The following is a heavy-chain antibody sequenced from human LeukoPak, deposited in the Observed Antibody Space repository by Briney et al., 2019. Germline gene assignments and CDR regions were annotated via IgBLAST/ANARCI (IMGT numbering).Heavy chain of an antibody. Sequence: PGGSLRLSCAASGFTFDDYAMHWVRQAPGKGLEWVSGINWNGGSTGYADSVKGRFTISRDNAKNSLYLQMNSLRAEDTALYYCATAQGAHYYYYYMDVWGKGTTVTVSS. CDR2: INWNGGST. J-gene: IGHJ6*03. V-gene: IGHV3-20*04. CDR1: GFTFDDYA. CDR3: ATAQGAHYYYYYMDV. D-gene: IGHD1-26*01.